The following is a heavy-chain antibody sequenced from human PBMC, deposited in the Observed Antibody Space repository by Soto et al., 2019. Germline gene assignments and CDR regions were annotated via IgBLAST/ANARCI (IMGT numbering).Heavy chain of an antibody. V-gene: IGHV4-61*03. D-gene: IGHD3-22*01. J-gene: IGHJ4*02. CDR1: GGSVSSDNYY. CDR3: ARARPYDSSDFDY. CDR2: IYYSGST. Sequence: SETLSLTCTVSGGSVSSDNYYWSWIRQPPGKGLEWIAYIYYSGSTNYNPSLKSRVSISVDTSKNHFSLRLSSVTAADTALYYCARARPYDSSDFDYWGQGTLVT.